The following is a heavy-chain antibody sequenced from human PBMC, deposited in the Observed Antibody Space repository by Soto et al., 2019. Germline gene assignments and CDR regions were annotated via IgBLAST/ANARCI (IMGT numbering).Heavy chain of an antibody. CDR2: TYYRSRWYN. V-gene: IGHV6-1*01. Sequence: SQTLSLTCALSGDSVSGNSAAWSWSRQSPSRGLEWLGRTYYRSRWYNDYAVSVKSRINVTPDTSKIQFSLHLHSVTPEDTAVYYCASYFPSYVSSDSYLDYWGQGALVTVSS. CDR3: ASYFPSYVSSDSYLDY. CDR1: GDSVSGNSAA. D-gene: IGHD6-19*01. J-gene: IGHJ4*02.